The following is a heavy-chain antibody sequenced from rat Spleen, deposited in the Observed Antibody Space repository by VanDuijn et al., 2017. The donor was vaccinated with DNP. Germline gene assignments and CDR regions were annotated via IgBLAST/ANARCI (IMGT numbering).Heavy chain of an antibody. CDR2: ISSGGST. CDR1: GFSLTSYG. CDR3: ARDLIIRDTTSAMDV. Sequence: QVQLKESGPGLVQPSQTLSLTCTVSGFSLTSYGLSWVRQPPGKGLEWIAAISSGGSTYYNSALKSRLSISRDTSKSQVFLKMNSLQTEDTATYYCARDLIIRDTTSAMDVWGQGTSVTVSS. J-gene: IGHJ4*01. D-gene: IGHD4-3*01. V-gene: IGHV2S12*01.